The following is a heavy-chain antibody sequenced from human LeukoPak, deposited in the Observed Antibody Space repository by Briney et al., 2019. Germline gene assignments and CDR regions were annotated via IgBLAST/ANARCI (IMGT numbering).Heavy chain of an antibody. D-gene: IGHD3-10*01. Sequence: SGPTLVNPTQTLTLTCTFSGFSLTTNGVGVGWIRQPPGKALEWLALIYWDDDKRYSPSLKSRVTITKDTSKNQVVLTMTNMDPADTATYYCARTYYYGSGSRRFDPWGQGTLVTVSS. CDR3: ARTYYYGSGSRRFDP. CDR1: GFSLTTNGVG. V-gene: IGHV2-5*02. CDR2: IYWDDDK. J-gene: IGHJ5*02.